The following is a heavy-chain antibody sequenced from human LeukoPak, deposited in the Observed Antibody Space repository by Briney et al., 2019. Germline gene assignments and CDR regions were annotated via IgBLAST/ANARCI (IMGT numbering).Heavy chain of an antibody. CDR1: GGTFSSYA. D-gene: IGHD3-22*01. V-gene: IGHV1-69*04. Sequence: SVKVSCRASGGTFSSYAISWVRQAPGQGLEWMGRIIPILGIANYAQKFQGRVTITADKSTSTAYMELSSLRSEDTAVYYCASGPPYYYDSSGYTPTFDYWGQGTLVTVSS. J-gene: IGHJ4*02. CDR2: IIPILGIA. CDR3: ASGPPYYYDSSGYTPTFDY.